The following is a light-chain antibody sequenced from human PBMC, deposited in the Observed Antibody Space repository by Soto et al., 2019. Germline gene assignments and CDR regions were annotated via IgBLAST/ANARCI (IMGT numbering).Light chain of an antibody. CDR3: QQRNIWPPVT. Sequence: EIVLTRSPATLSLSPGERASLSCSASPSVTNSLAWYQQHPGQPPRPIIYGALNRAAGIPAMFSGSGSGTDFTLTISRLEPEDSAVYYCQQRNIWPPVTFGQGTRLEIK. CDR2: GAL. J-gene: IGKJ5*01. V-gene: IGKV3-11*01. CDR1: PSVTNS.